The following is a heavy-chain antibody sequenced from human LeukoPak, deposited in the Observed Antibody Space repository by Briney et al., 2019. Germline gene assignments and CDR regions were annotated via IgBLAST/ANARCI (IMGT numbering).Heavy chain of an antibody. CDR2: INHSGGT. CDR3: ARARGVVIIPSVYYYYGMDV. J-gene: IGHJ6*02. D-gene: IGHD3-3*01. CDR1: GGSFSGYY. V-gene: IGHV4-34*01. Sequence: PSETLSLTCAVYGGSFSGYYWSWIRQPPGKGLEWIGEINHSGGTNYNPSLKSRVTISVDTSKNQFSLKLSSVTAADTAVYYCARARGVVIIPSVYYYYGMDVWGQGTTVTVSS.